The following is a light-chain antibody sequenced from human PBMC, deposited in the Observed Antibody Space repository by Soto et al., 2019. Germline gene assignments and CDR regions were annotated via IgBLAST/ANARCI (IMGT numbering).Light chain of an antibody. CDR3: QQYNNWPVT. J-gene: IGKJ4*01. V-gene: IGKV3D-15*01. CDR2: GAS. Sequence: EIVMPQSPSTLPVSPGETTRLSCRASQSINSDVAWYQQKVGQTPRLLIHGASTRATGIADRFSGSGSGTELTRTISGLQSEDFATYYCQQYNNWPVTFGGGTKV. CDR1: QSINSD.